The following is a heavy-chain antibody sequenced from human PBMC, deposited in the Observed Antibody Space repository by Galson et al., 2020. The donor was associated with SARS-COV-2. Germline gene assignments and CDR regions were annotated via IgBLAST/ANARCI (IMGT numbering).Heavy chain of an antibody. J-gene: IGHJ5*02. D-gene: IGHD6-19*01. CDR3: ARINSRDRGGGWFRSAWFDP. Sequence: TLSLPCTVSGGSISSGGYSWSWIRQPPGKGLEYIGYIFRTGTTYYNPSLRGRVTMSMDKSRNQFSLSLASVPAADTAVYFCARINSRDRGGGWFRSAWFDPWGQGALVTVSS. V-gene: IGHV4-30-2*01. CDR1: GGSISSGGYS. CDR2: IFRTGTT.